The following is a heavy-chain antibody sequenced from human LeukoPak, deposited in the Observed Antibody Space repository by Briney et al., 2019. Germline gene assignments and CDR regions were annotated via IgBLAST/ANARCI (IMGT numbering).Heavy chain of an antibody. CDR2: IYTSGST. V-gene: IGHV4-61*02. CDR1: GGSISSGSYY. Sequence: SETLSLTCTVSGGSISSGSYYWTWIRQPAGKGLEWIGRIYTSGSTNYNPSLKSRVTISVDTSKNQFSLKLSSVTAADTAVYYCARDLHVAYYYDSSGSPDAFDIWGQGTMVTVSS. D-gene: IGHD3-22*01. CDR3: ARDLHVAYYYDSSGSPDAFDI. J-gene: IGHJ3*02.